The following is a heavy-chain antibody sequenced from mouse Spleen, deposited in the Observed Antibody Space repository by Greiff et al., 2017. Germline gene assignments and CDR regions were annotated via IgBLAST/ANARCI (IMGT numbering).Heavy chain of an antibody. CDR3: AAYYSNPWFAY. CDR1: GYTFTSYW. CDR2: IDPSDSYT. V-gene: IGHV1-59*01. D-gene: IGHD2-5*01. Sequence: VKLQQPGAELVRPGTSVKLSCKASGYTFTSYWMHWVKQRPGQGLEWIGVIDPSDSYTNYNQKFKGKATLTVDTSSSTAYMQLSSLTSEDSAVYYCAAYYSNPWFAYWGQGALVTVSA. J-gene: IGHJ3*01.